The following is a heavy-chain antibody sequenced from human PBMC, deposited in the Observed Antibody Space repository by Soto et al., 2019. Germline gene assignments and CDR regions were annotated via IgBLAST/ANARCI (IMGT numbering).Heavy chain of an antibody. CDR2: TGSGTGPG. CDR3: ARRDSGGFYRFFDS. J-gene: IGHJ4*02. V-gene: IGHV1-69*06. D-gene: IGHD2-15*01. Sequence: ASVKVSCKASGGSLSTNPISWVRQAPGQGLEWMGGTGSGTGPGNHAQKFQGRLTVTADKSTSTVYMELSNLSSEDTAVYYCARRDSGGFYRFFDSWGQGTLVTVSS. CDR1: GGSLSTNP.